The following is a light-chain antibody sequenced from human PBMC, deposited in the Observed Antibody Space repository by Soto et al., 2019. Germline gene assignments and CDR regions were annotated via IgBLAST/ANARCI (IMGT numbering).Light chain of an antibody. V-gene: IGKV3-15*01. Sequence: EIVLTQSPATLSVSPGESATLSCRASQSVGSNVAWYQQKPGQAPRLLIYSVSTRATGIPARFSGSGSGTEFTLTISSLQSEDFAIYYCQQYNKWPPWTFGQGTKVDIK. CDR1: QSVGSN. J-gene: IGKJ1*01. CDR3: QQYNKWPPWT. CDR2: SVS.